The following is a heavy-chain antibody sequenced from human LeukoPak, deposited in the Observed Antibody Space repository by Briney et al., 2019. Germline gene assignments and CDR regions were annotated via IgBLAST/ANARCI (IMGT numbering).Heavy chain of an antibody. Sequence: EASVKVSCKASGYTFTGYYMHWVRQAPGQGLEWMGWINPNSGGTNYARKFQGRVTMTRDTSISTAYMELSRLRSDDTAVYYCARVAVSGIYPTHYYYYYRDVWAKGTTVTIPS. CDR2: INPNSGGT. D-gene: IGHD3-10*01. CDR3: ARVAVSGIYPTHYYYYYRDV. V-gene: IGHV1-2*02. CDR1: GYTFTGYY. J-gene: IGHJ6*03.